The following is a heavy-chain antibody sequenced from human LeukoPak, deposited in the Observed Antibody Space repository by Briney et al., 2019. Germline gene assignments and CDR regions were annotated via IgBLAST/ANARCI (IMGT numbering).Heavy chain of an antibody. D-gene: IGHD4-17*01. J-gene: IGHJ5*02. Sequence: PSETLSLTCTVSGGSISSSSYYWGWLRQPPGTGLEWIGSIYYSGSTYYNPSLKSRVTISVDTSKNQFSLKLSSVTAADTAVYYCARHDYGVRHWFDPWGQGTLVTVSS. CDR1: GGSISSSSYY. V-gene: IGHV4-39*01. CDR2: IYYSGST. CDR3: ARHDYGVRHWFDP.